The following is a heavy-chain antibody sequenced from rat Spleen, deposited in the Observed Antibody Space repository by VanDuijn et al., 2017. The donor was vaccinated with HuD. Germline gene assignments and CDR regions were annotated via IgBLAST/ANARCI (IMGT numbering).Heavy chain of an antibody. CDR3: TRESLPGFNSHWFLS. D-gene: IGHD1-4*01. Sequence: QVHLKESGPGLVQSSQTLSLTCTVSGFSLTSNGFSWVRQPPGEGLEWIAAISTGGNTYYNSALSSRLSISRDTSKSQVFLKVDSLQTEDTATYFCTRESLPGFNSHWFLSWGQGTLVTVSS. J-gene: IGHJ3*01. CDR2: ISTGGNT. CDR1: GFSLTSNG. V-gene: IGHV2S12*01.